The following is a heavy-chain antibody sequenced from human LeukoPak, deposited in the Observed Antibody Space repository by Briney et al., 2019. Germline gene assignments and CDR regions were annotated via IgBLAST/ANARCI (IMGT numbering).Heavy chain of an antibody. J-gene: IGHJ5*02. D-gene: IGHD3-3*01. CDR1: GGSISSGSYY. Sequence: PSETLSLTCTVSGGSISSGSYYWSWIRQPAGKGLEWIGRIYTSGSTNYNPSLKSRVTISVDTSKNQFSLKLSSVTAADTAVYYFARALRITIFGVVIGWFDPWGQGTLVTVSS. CDR2: IYTSGST. V-gene: IGHV4-61*02. CDR3: ARALRITIFGVVIGWFDP.